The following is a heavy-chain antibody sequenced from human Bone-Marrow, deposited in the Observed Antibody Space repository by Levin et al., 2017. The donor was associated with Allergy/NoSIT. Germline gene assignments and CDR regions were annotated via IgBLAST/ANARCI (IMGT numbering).Heavy chain of an antibody. Sequence: LKISCAASGFTFSSYWMSWVRQAPGKGLEWVANIKQDGSEKYYVDSVKGRFTISRDNAKNSLYLQMNSLRAEDTAVYYCARDTEQQAEDYWGQGTLVTVSS. V-gene: IGHV3-7*04. CDR2: IKQDGSEK. J-gene: IGHJ4*02. D-gene: IGHD6-13*01. CDR3: ARDTEQQAEDY. CDR1: GFTFSSYW.